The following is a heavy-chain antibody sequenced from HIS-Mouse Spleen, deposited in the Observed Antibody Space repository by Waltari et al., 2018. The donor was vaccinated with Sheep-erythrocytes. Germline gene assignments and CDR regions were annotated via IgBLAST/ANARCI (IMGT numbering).Heavy chain of an antibody. Sequence: QVQLQESGPGLVKPSETLSLTCTVSGGSISSYYWSWIRQPPGKGLEWIGYTYYSGSTNSSPSLTRRVTISVDTSKNQFSLKLSSVTAADTAVYYCARVNYYGSGSYFAFDIWGQGTMVTVSS. J-gene: IGHJ3*02. CDR2: TYYSGST. CDR1: GGSISSYY. CDR3: ARVNYYGSGSYFAFDI. D-gene: IGHD3-10*01. V-gene: IGHV4-59*01.